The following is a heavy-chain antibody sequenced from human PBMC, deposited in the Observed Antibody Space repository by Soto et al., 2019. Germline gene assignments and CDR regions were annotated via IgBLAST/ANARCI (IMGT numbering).Heavy chain of an antibody. V-gene: IGHV1-18*04. J-gene: IGHJ4*02. Sequence: ASVKVSCKASGYTFTSYDVSWVRQAPGQGLEWMGWIMAYTGYTNYAQKFQGRVNISTDTSTSTAYMALRRRISDDTAVYYCASASDGYRSGWYVCYFDSWGQGTLVTVSS. CDR1: GYTFTSYD. D-gene: IGHD6-19*01. CDR3: ASASDGYRSGWYVCYFDS. CDR2: IMAYTGYT.